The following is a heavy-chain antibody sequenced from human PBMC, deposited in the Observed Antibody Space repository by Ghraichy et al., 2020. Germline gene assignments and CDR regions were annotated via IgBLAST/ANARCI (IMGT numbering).Heavy chain of an antibody. CDR2: ISGNGCST. J-gene: IGHJ5*02. D-gene: IGHD3-3*02. V-gene: IGHV3-23*01. Sequence: VSTISGNGCSTHYADSVKGRFTISRDNSKNTLYLQVNSLRVEDTAVYYCAKAHISSCYWFDHWGQGTLVTVSS. CDR3: AKAHISSCYWFDH.